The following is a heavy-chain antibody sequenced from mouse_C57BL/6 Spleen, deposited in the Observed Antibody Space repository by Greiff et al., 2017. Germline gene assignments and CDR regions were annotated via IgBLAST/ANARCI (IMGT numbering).Heavy chain of an antibody. Sequence: QVHVKQPGAELVKPGASVKLSCKASGYTFTSYWMQWVKQRPGQGLEWIGEIDPSDSYTNYNQKFKGKATLTVDTSSSTAYMQLSSLTSEDSAVYYCARRESDAMDYWGQGTSVTVSS. CDR3: ARRESDAMDY. V-gene: IGHV1-50*01. CDR2: IDPSDSYT. J-gene: IGHJ4*01. CDR1: GYTFTSYW.